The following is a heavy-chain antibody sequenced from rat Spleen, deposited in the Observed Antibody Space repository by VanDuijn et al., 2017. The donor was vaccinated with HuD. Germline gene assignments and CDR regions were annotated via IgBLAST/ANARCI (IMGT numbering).Heavy chain of an antibody. D-gene: IGHD1-12*02. V-gene: IGHV3-1*01. CDR2: ISYSGST. CDR1: DYSITNNY. CDR3: ARSDGTHYYLPFPY. J-gene: IGHJ3*01. Sequence: EVQLQESGPGLVKPSQSLSLTCSVTDYSITNNYWGWIRKFPGNKMEWIGHISYSGSTSYNPSLKSRISITRDTSRNQFFLQVNSVTTEDTATYYCARSDGTHYYLPFPYWGQGTLVTVSS.